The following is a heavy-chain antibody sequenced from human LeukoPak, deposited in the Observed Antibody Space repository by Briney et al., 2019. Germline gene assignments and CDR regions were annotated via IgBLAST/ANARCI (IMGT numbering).Heavy chain of an antibody. CDR3: ARQYYDTSGYYPWYFDY. D-gene: IGHD3-22*01. CDR2: MYYSEST. J-gene: IGHJ4*02. Sequence: PSETLSLTCTVSGGSFSSTTYYWGWIRQPPGKGLEWLGSMYYSESTYYHQSLKSRALISVDTSKDLFSLKLTSLTAADTAVYYCARQYYDTSGYYPWYFDYWGQGTLVSVSS. V-gene: IGHV4-39*01. CDR1: GGSFSSTTYY.